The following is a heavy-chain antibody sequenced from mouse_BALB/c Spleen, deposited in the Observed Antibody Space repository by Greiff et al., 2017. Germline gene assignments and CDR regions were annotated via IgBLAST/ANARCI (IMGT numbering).Heavy chain of an antibody. CDR3: ARVGDYRYDGAWFAY. CDR1: GFSLTSYG. D-gene: IGHD2-14*01. Sequence: VQRVESGPGLVAPSQSLSITCTVSGFSLTSYGVHWVRQPPGKGLEWLEVIWAGGSTNYNSALMSRLSISKDNSKSQVFLKMNSLQTDDTAMYYCARVGDYRYDGAWFAYWGQGTLVTVSA. V-gene: IGHV2-9*02. CDR2: IWAGGST. J-gene: IGHJ3*01.